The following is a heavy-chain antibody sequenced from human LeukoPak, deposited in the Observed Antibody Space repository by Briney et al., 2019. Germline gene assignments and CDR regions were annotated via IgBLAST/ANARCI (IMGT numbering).Heavy chain of an antibody. CDR3: AKVPGSGWDY. D-gene: IGHD6-19*01. V-gene: IGHV3-23*01. CDR2: ISGSGGST. Sequence: GGSLRLSCAASGFTFSSYAMSWVRQAPGKGLEWVSAISGSGGSTYYADSVKGRFTISRDNFKNTLYLQMNSLRAEDTAAYYCAKVPGSGWDYWGQGTLVTISS. J-gene: IGHJ4*02. CDR1: GFTFSSYA.